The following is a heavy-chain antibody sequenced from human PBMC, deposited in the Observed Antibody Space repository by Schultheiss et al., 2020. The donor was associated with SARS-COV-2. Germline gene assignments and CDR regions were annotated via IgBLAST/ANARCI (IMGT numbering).Heavy chain of an antibody. CDR2: SWYDGSNK. V-gene: IGHV3-33*01. J-gene: IGHJ6*02. CDR3: ARGRTTARGMDV. D-gene: IGHD2/OR15-2a*01. CDR1: GFTFRNYG. Sequence: GGSLRLSCAASGFTFRNYGMHWVRQAPGKGLEWVAVSWYDGSNKYHADSVKGRFTIYRDNSINTLYLQMNRLRAEDTAVYYCARGRTTARGMDVWGQGTTVTVSS.